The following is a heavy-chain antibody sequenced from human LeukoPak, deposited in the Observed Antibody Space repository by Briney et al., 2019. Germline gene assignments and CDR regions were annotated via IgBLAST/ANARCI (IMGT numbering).Heavy chain of an antibody. J-gene: IGHJ4*02. V-gene: IGHV1-18*01. CDR2: ISCYNGDT. CDR3: ARDPTNTSGRYAFFDY. D-gene: IGHD6-19*01. Sequence: ASVKVSCKASGYTFHKHGISWVRQAPGQGLEWMGCISCYNGDTHYAQKFQGRVTLTTDTSTTTAYMELRSLRSDDTALYYCARDPTNTSGRYAFFDYWGQGTLVTVSS. CDR1: GYTFHKHG.